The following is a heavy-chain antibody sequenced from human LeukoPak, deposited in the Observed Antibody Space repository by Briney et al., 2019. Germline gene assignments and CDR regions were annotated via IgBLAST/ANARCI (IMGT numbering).Heavy chain of an antibody. Sequence: ASVKVSCKASGYTFTSYGTSWVRQAPGQGLEWMGWISAYNGNTNYAQKLQGRVTMTTDTSTSTAYMELRSLRSDDTAVYYCARQIAVAGTYYFDYWGQGTLVTVSS. D-gene: IGHD6-19*01. J-gene: IGHJ4*02. V-gene: IGHV1-18*01. CDR1: GYTFTSYG. CDR2: ISAYNGNT. CDR3: ARQIAVAGTYYFDY.